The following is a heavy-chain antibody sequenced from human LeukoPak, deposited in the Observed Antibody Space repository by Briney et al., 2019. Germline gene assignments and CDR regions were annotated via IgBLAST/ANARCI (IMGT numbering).Heavy chain of an antibody. CDR1: GGSFSGYY. J-gene: IGHJ6*02. CDR2: ITHSGST. D-gene: IGHD2-2*01. Sequence: SETLSLTCAVYGGSFSGYYWSWIRQPPGKGLEWVGEITHSGSTNYNPSLKSRVTISVDTSKNQFSLKLSSVTAADTAVYYCARADIVVVPAAERESYYYYYGMDVWGQGTTVTVSS. V-gene: IGHV4-34*01. CDR3: ARADIVVVPAAERESYYYYYGMDV.